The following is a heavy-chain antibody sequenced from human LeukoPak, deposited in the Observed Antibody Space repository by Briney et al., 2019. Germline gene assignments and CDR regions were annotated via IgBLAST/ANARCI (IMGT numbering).Heavy chain of an antibody. CDR2: INSDGSST. CDR3: ARTTYYYGSGSYYY. D-gene: IGHD3-10*01. J-gene: IGHJ4*02. V-gene: IGHV3-74*01. CDR1: GFTFSSYA. Sequence: PGGSLRLSCAASGFTFSSYAMSWVRQAPGKGLVWVSRINSDGSSTSYADSVKGRFTISRDNAKNTLYLQMNSLRAEDTAVYYCARTTYYYGSGSYYYWGQGTLVTVSS.